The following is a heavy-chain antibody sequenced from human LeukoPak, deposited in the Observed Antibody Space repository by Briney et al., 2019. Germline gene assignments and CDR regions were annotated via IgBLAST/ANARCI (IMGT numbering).Heavy chain of an antibody. V-gene: IGHV3-74*01. D-gene: IGHD6-13*01. CDR1: GFTFSTYW. J-gene: IGHJ4*02. CDR3: ARGSTIAAAALDY. CDR2: INSGGSSA. Sequence: GGSLRLSCAASGFTFSTYWMHWVRQVPGKGLVWVSHINSGGSSARYADPVKGRFTSSRDNAKNTVYLQMNSLRGEDTAVYYCARGSTIAAAALDYWGQGTLVTVSS.